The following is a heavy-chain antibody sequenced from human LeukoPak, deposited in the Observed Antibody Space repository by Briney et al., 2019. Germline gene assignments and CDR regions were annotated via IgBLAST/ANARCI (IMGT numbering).Heavy chain of an antibody. CDR2: INPNSGGT. CDR3: AREVGYYYDSSGYSRAPFDY. Sequence: ASVKVSCKASGYTLTGYYIHWVRQAPGHGLEWMGWINPNSGGTNYAQKFQGRVTMTRDTSISTAYMELSRLRSDDTAVYYCAREVGYYYDSSGYSRAPFDYWGQGTLVTVSS. V-gene: IGHV1-2*02. D-gene: IGHD3-22*01. CDR1: GYTLTGYY. J-gene: IGHJ4*02.